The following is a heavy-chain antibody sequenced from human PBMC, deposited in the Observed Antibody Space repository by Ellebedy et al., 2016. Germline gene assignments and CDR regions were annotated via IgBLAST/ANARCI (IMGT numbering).Heavy chain of an antibody. J-gene: IGHJ5*02. D-gene: IGHD6-13*01. V-gene: IGHV4-38-2*02. Sequence: SETLSLXCTVSGYSISSGYYWGWIRQPPGKGLEWIGSIYHSGSTYYNPSLKSRVTISVDTSKNQFSLKLSSVTAADTAVYYCARHFVTRLVGRIAAPFQPWGQGTLVTVSS. CDR2: IYHSGST. CDR1: GYSISSGYY. CDR3: ARHFVTRLVGRIAAPFQP.